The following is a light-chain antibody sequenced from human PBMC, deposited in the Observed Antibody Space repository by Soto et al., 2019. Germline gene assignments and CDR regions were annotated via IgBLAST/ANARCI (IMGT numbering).Light chain of an antibody. CDR2: EVT. CDR3: SSYTSSSLYV. V-gene: IGLV2-14*01. Sequence: ALTQPASVSGSPGQSITISCTGTSSDIGGHHFVSWYQQQSGKAPKLVIYEVTDRPSGVSDRFSGSKSGNTASLTISGLQPEDEADYYCSSYTSSSLYVFGTGTKVTVL. CDR1: SSDIGGHHF. J-gene: IGLJ1*01.